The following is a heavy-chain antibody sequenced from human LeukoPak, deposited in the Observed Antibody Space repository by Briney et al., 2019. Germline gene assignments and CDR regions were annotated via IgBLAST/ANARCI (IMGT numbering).Heavy chain of an antibody. J-gene: IGHJ4*02. CDR1: GYTFTSYG. D-gene: IGHD5-18*01. Sequence: ASVKVSCKASGYTFTSYGISWVRLAPGQGLEWMGWISAYNGNTNYAQKLQGRVTMTTDTSTSTAYMELRSLRSDDTAVYYCARGRDTPDTAMAHFDYWGQGTLVTVSS. CDR2: ISAYNGNT. V-gene: IGHV1-18*01. CDR3: ARGRDTPDTAMAHFDY.